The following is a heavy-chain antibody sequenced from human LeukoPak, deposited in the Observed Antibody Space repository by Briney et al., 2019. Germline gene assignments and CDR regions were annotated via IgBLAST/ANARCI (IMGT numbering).Heavy chain of an antibody. D-gene: IGHD6-13*01. CDR1: GGSISSSNW. CDR2: IYYSGST. V-gene: IGHV4-4*02. CDR3: ARLGSSWFDP. Sequence: SGTLSLTCAVSGGSISSSNWWSWVRQPPGKGLEWIGTIYYSGSTYYNPSLNSRVTMSVDTSKNQFSLKLSSVTAPDTAVYYCARLGSSWFDPWGQGTLVTVSS. J-gene: IGHJ5*02.